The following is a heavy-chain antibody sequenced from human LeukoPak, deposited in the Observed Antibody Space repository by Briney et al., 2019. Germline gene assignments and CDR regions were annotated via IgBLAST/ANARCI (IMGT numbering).Heavy chain of an antibody. V-gene: IGHV1-2*02. CDR1: GYTFTGYY. J-gene: IGHJ4*02. Sequence: WASVKVSCKASGYTFTGYYMHWVRQAPGQGLEWMGWINPNSGGTNSAQKFQGRVTMTRDTSINTAYMELNRLRSDDTAVYYCARGHDSSSLYSPHDYWGQGTLVTVSS. D-gene: IGHD6-13*01. CDR3: ARGHDSSSLYSPHDY. CDR2: INPNSGGT.